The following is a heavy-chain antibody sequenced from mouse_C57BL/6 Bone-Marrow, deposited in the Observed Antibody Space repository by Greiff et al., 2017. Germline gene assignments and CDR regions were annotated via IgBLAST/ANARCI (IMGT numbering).Heavy chain of an antibody. Sequence: EVKLVESGAELVKPGASVKLSCTASGFNIKDYYIHWVKQRPEQGLEWIGRIDPEDGETKYAPKFQDKATITADTSSNTAYLQLSSLTSEDTAVYYCTSSLIYYGTNYWGQGTTLTVSS. V-gene: IGHV14-2*01. D-gene: IGHD1-1*01. CDR3: TSSLIYYGTNY. J-gene: IGHJ2*01. CDR2: IDPEDGET. CDR1: GFNIKDYY.